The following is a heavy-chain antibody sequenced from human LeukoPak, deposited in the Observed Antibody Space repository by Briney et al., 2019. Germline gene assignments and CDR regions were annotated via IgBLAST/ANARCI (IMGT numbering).Heavy chain of an antibody. D-gene: IGHD5-24*01. CDR1: GGSISSYY. Sequence: SETLSLTCTGSGGSISSYYWSWIRQPPGQVLEWIGYIYYSGSTNYNPSLKSRVTISVDTSKNQFSLKLSSVTAADTAVYYCARGTVATIRDWGQGTLVTVSS. J-gene: IGHJ4*02. V-gene: IGHV4-59*01. CDR2: IYYSGST. CDR3: ARGTVATIRD.